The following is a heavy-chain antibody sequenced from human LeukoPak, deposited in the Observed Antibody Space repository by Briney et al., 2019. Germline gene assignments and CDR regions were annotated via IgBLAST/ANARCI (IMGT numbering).Heavy chain of an antibody. CDR1: GSRFTSYW. CDR3: ARHQRSPPDV. CDR2: IYPGDSDT. D-gene: IGHD4-17*01. V-gene: IGHV5-51*01. J-gene: IGHJ6*04. Sequence: GASLKTSCKGSGSRFTSYWIGWVRQMPGKGLGWMGIIYPGDSDTRYSPSFQGQVTISVDKSISTAYLQWSSLKASDTAMYYCARHQRSPPDVWGKGTTVTVSS.